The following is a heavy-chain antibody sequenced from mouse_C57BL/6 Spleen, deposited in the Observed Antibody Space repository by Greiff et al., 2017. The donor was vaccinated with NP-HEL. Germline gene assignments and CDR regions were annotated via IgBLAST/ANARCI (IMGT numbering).Heavy chain of an antibody. J-gene: IGHJ1*03. D-gene: IGHD2-3*01. V-gene: IGHV1-26*01. Sequence: EAQLQQSGPELVKPGASVKISCKASGYTFTDYYMNWVKQSHGKSLEWIGDINPNNGGTSYNQKFKGKATLTVDKSSSTAYMELRSLTSEDSAVYYCARSSDGYYPYWYFDVWGTGTTVTVSS. CDR3: ARSSDGYYPYWYFDV. CDR2: INPNNGGT. CDR1: GYTFTDYY.